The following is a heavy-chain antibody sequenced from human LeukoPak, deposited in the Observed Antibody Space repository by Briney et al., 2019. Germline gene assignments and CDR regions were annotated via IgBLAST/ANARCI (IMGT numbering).Heavy chain of an antibody. CDR3: ARTRMVALDYYYYMDV. CDR2: INSDGSST. D-gene: IGHD2-15*01. V-gene: IGHV3-74*01. J-gene: IGHJ6*03. CDR1: GFTFSSYW. Sequence: GGSLRLSCAASGFTFSSYWMHWVRQAPGKGLVWVSRINSDGSSTSYADSVKGRFTISRDNAKNTLYLQMNSLRAEDTAVYYCARTRMVALDYYYYMDVWGKGTTVTVSS.